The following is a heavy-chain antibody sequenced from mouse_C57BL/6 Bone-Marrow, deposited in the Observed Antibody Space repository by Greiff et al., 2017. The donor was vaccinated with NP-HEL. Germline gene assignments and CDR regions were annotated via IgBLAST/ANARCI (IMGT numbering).Heavy chain of an antibody. CDR3: AREGGYFDV. CDR2: IDPSDSYT. V-gene: IGHV1-59*01. J-gene: IGHJ1*03. CDR1: GYTFTSYW. Sequence: QVQLQQPGAELVRPGTSVKLSCKASGYTFTSYWMHWVKQRPGQGLEWIGVIDPSDSYTNYNQKFKGKATLTVDSSSSTDYMQISSLTSEDYAVYYCAREGGYFDVWGTGTTVTVSS.